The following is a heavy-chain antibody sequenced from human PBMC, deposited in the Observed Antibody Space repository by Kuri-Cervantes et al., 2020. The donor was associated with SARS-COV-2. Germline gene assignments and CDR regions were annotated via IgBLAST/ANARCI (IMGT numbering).Heavy chain of an antibody. CDR3: TRGWRESTY. CDR1: GFTVSDNH. J-gene: IGHJ4*02. D-gene: IGHD3-10*01. CDR2: LYTAGRT. V-gene: IGHV3-66*01. Sequence: GESLKISCAASGFTVSDNHMNWVRQAPGKGPEWVSVLYTAGRTNYADSVKGRFTISRDNSKNTLYLQMSSLRADDTAVYYCTRGWRESTYWGQGTLVTVSS.